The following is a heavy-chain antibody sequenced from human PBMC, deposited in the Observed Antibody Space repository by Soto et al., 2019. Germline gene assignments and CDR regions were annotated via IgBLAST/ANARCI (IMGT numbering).Heavy chain of an antibody. CDR2: INPDNGNT. V-gene: IGHV1-3*01. CDR3: ARGIATGQLDP. Sequence: QVQLVQSGAEVKKPGASVKISCKASGYTFTRYTVNWVRQAPGQRLEWMGWINPDNGNTKSSQKFQDRVIITRDTSASTAYMDLRSLRSEDTAVYYCARGIATGQLDPWGQGTLVTVPS. D-gene: IGHD2-15*01. J-gene: IGHJ5*02. CDR1: GYTFTRYT.